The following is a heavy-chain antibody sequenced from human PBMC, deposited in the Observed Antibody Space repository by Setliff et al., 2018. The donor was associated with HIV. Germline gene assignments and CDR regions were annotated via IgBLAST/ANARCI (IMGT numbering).Heavy chain of an antibody. Sequence: ASVMVSCKVSGYSLTELSIHWVRQAPGEGLEWMGGFDPEDDETVYAEKFQGRVTMTEDTSTDTAYMALSSLRSEDTAMYYCATSGFYDILTGPTPGVFDIWGQGTMGTVS. D-gene: IGHD3-9*01. CDR2: FDPEDDET. V-gene: IGHV1-24*01. J-gene: IGHJ3*02. CDR3: ATSGFYDILTGPTPGVFDI. CDR1: GYSLTELS.